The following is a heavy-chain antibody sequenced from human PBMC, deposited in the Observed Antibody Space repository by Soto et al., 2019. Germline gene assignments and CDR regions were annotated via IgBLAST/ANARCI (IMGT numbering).Heavy chain of an antibody. CDR1: GGSISSYY. Sequence: SGTLSLTCTVSGGSISSYYWSWIRQPPGKGLEWIGYIYYSGSTNYNPSLKSRVTISVDTSKNQFSLKLSSVTAADTAVYYCAGERVSKGFDYWGQGTLVTVSS. CDR3: AGERVSKGFDY. CDR2: IYYSGST. V-gene: IGHV4-59*01. J-gene: IGHJ4*02.